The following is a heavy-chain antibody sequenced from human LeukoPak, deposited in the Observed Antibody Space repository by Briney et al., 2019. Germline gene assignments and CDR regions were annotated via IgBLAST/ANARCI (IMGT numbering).Heavy chain of an antibody. CDR1: GFTFTSYG. Sequence: PGGSLRLSCAASGFTFTSYGMHWVRQAPGKGLEWVAVIWYDGRNKYYVDSVKGRFTISRDNSKSTVCLQMDSLRPEDTAVCYCARARGTTGTTRIAFDIWGKGTMVTVSS. J-gene: IGHJ3*02. CDR3: ARARGTTGTTRIAFDI. CDR2: IWYDGRNK. V-gene: IGHV3-33*01. D-gene: IGHD1-1*01.